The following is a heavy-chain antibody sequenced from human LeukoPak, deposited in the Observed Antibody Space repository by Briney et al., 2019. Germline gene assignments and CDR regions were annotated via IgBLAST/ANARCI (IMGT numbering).Heavy chain of an antibody. D-gene: IGHD1-26*01. J-gene: IGHJ2*01. Sequence: PSETLSLTCTVSGGSISSSSYYWGWIRQPPGKGLEWIGSIYYSGSTYYNPSLKSRVTISVDTSKNQFSLKLSSVTAADTAVYYCARDQHDMSPATRYFDLWGRGTLVTVSS. CDR2: IYYSGST. CDR3: ARDQHDMSPATRYFDL. V-gene: IGHV4-39*07. CDR1: GGSISSSSYY.